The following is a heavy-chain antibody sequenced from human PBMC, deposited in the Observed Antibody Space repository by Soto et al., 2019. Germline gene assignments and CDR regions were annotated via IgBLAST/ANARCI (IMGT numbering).Heavy chain of an antibody. Sequence: QLQLQESGPGLVKPSETLSLTCTVSGGSISSSSYYWGWIRQPPGKGLEWIGSIYYSGSTYYNPSLKSRVTLSVDTSKNQFSLKLSSVTAADTAVYYCAREWSYSGYAGGEFDYWGQGTLVTVSS. V-gene: IGHV4-39*01. D-gene: IGHD5-12*01. J-gene: IGHJ4*02. CDR2: IYYSGST. CDR3: AREWSYSGYAGGEFDY. CDR1: GGSISSSSYY.